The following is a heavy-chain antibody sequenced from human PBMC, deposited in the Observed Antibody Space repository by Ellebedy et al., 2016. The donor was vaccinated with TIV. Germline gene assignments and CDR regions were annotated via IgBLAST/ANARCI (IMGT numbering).Heavy chain of an antibody. CDR1: GGSFSGYY. Sequence: GSLRLSXAVYGGSFSGYYWSWIRQPPGKGLEWIGEINHSGSTNYNPSLKSRVTISVDTSKNQFSLKLSSVTAADTAVYYCARGSNCSGGSCYSGSDYWGQGTLVTVSS. D-gene: IGHD2-15*01. CDR2: INHSGST. V-gene: IGHV4-34*01. J-gene: IGHJ4*02. CDR3: ARGSNCSGGSCYSGSDY.